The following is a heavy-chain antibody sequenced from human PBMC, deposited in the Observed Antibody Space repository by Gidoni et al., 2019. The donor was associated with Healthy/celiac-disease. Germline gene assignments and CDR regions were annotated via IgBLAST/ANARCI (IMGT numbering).Heavy chain of an antibody. J-gene: IGHJ4*02. D-gene: IGHD1-26*01. Sequence: QVQLVQSGAEVKKPGSSVKVSCKASGGTFSSYAISWVRQAPGQGLEWMGGIIPILGIANYAQKFQGRVTITADKSTSTAYMELSSLRSEDTAVYYCARGRGGSYYGINAYFDYWGQGTLVTVSS. CDR2: IIPILGIA. CDR1: GGTFSSYA. CDR3: ARGRGGSYYGINAYFDY. V-gene: IGHV1-69*10.